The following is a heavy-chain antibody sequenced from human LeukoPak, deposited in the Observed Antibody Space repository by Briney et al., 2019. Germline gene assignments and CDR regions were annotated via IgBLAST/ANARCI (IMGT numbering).Heavy chain of an antibody. J-gene: IGHJ6*02. CDR3: VRDSRYCPDV. CDR2: LISDASSA. CDR1: GFTFSSYW. D-gene: IGHD2-8*02. Sequence: GGSLRLSCAASGFTFSSYWMHWVRQAQGKGLVGVSRLISDASSASYADSVKGRFTISRDNTKNILYLQMNSLRAEDTAVYYCVRDSRYCPDVWGQGTTVTVSS. V-gene: IGHV3-74*01.